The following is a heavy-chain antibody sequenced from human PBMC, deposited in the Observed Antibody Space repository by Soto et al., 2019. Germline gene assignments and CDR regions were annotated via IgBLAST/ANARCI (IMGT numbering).Heavy chain of an antibody. CDR1: GYTFTGYY. D-gene: IGHD5-12*01. Sequence: ASVKVSCKASGYTFTGYYIHWVRQAPGQGLEWMGWINPNSGATNYAQKLQGWVTMTRDTSISTAYMELSRLRSDDTALYHCARAVVTTTPNFDYWGQGTLVTVSS. CDR3: ARAVVTTTPNFDY. J-gene: IGHJ4*02. V-gene: IGHV1-2*04. CDR2: INPNSGAT.